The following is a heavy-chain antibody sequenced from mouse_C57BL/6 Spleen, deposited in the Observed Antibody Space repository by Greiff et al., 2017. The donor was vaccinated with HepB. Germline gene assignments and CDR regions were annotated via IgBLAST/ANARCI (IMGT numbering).Heavy chain of an antibody. CDR1: GYAFSSSW. D-gene: IGHD2-4*01. Sequence: VQLQQSGPELVKPGASVKISCKASGYAFSSSWMNWVKQRPGKGLEWIGRIYPGDGNTNYNGKFKGKATLTADKSTSTAYMQLSSLTSEDSAVYFCARRNDYPYYFDYWGQGTTLTVSS. CDR2: IYPGDGNT. J-gene: IGHJ2*01. V-gene: IGHV1-82*01. CDR3: ARRNDYPYYFDY.